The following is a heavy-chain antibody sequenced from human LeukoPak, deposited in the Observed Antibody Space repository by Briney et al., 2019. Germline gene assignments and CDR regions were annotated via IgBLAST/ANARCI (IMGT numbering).Heavy chain of an antibody. V-gene: IGHV4-59*11. Sequence: SETLSLTCTVSGGSISSHYWSWIRQPPGKGLEWIGYIYYSGSTNYNPSLKSRVTISVDTSKNQFSLKLSSVTAADTAVYYCARESGSSSWYTLWGRGTLVTVSS. D-gene: IGHD6-13*01. J-gene: IGHJ4*02. CDR3: ARESGSSSWYTL. CDR1: GGSISSHY. CDR2: IYYSGST.